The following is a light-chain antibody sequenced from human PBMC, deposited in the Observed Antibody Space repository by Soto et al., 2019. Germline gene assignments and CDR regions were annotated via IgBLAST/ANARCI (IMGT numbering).Light chain of an antibody. J-gene: IGLJ2*01. CDR2: DVS. V-gene: IGLV2-14*01. CDR3: SSYTSSSTLV. Sequence: QSVLTQPASVSGSPGQSITISCTGTSSDVGGYSYVSWYQQHPGIAPKLMIYDVSNRPSGLSNRFSGSKSGNTASLTISGLQAEDEADYYSSSYTSSSTLVFGGGTKLTVL. CDR1: SSDVGGYSY.